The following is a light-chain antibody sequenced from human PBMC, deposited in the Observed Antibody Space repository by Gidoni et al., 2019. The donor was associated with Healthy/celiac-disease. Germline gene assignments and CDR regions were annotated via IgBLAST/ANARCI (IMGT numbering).Light chain of an antibody. J-gene: IGKJ1*01. CDR1: QSVSSN. V-gene: IGKV3-15*01. CDR2: GAS. CDR3: QQYNNWLWT. Sequence: PAPLSVSPGERATLSCRASQSVSSNLAWYQQKPGQAPRLLIYGASTRATGIPARFSGSGSGTEFTLTISSLQSEDFAVYYCQQYNNWLWTFGQGTKVEIK.